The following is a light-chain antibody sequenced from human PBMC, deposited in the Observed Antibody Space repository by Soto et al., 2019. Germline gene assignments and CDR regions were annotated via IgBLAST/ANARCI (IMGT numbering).Light chain of an antibody. CDR1: SSDVGSYNL. CDR3: CSYAGSSTFGVV. Sequence: QSALTQPASVSGSPGQSITISCTGTSSDVGSYNLVSWYQQHPGKAPKLMIYEVSKRPSGVSNRFSGSKSGNTAYLTISGLQAEDEADYYCCSYAGSSTFGVVFGGGTKVTVL. V-gene: IGLV2-23*02. CDR2: EVS. J-gene: IGLJ2*01.